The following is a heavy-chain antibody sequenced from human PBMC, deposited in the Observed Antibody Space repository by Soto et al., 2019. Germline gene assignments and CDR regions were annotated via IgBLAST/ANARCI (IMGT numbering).Heavy chain of an antibody. D-gene: IGHD1-26*01. Sequence: SETLSLTCTVSGGSISSSSYYGGCIRQPPGKGLEWIGSIYYSGSTYYNPSLKSRVTISVDTSKNQFSLKLSSVTAADTAVYYCARHSLGGRGATTYFDYWGQGTLATVS. J-gene: IGHJ4*02. CDR2: IYYSGST. CDR3: ARHSLGGRGATTYFDY. V-gene: IGHV4-39*01. CDR1: GGSISSSSYY.